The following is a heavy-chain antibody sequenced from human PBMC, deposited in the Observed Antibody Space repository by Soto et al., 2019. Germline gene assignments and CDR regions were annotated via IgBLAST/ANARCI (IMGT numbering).Heavy chain of an antibody. Sequence: SETLSLTCTVSGGSISSGGYFWSWIRQPPGKGLEWIGNIFYSGTTYYNPSLKSRVTISVDTSKNQFSLKLSSVTAADTAVYYCVRRYSSAFDIWGQGTMVTVSS. D-gene: IGHD6-13*01. CDR2: IFYSGTT. CDR3: VRRYSSAFDI. J-gene: IGHJ3*02. CDR1: GGSISSGGYF. V-gene: IGHV4-31*03.